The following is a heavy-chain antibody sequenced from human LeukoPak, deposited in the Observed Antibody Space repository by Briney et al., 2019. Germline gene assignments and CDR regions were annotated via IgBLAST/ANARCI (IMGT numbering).Heavy chain of an antibody. CDR2: IYYSGST. D-gene: IGHD6-13*01. CDR3: ARDWQLDV. CDR1: GGSISSHY. J-gene: IGHJ6*04. V-gene: IGHV4-59*11. Sequence: SETLSLICSASGGSISSHYGSWIRQIPGRGLEWIGYIYYSGSTNYNPSITSRVAISVVTSKDQFCQKLGSVTAADTAVYYCARDWQLDVWGKGTTVTVSS.